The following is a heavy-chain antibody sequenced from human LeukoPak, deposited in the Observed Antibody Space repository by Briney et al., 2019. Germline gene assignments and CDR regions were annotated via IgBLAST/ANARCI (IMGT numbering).Heavy chain of an antibody. CDR2: ISYDGSNK. Sequence: GGSLRLSCAASGFTFSSYGMHWVRQAPGKGLEWVAVISYDGSNKYYADSVKGRFTISGDNSKNTLYLQMNSLRAEDTAVYYCAKGGVLLWFGESPVDYWGQGTLVTVSS. J-gene: IGHJ4*02. CDR3: AKGGVLLWFGESPVDY. CDR1: GFTFSSYG. D-gene: IGHD3-10*01. V-gene: IGHV3-30*18.